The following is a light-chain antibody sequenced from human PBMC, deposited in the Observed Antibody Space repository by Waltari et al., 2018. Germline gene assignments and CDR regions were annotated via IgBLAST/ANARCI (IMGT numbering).Light chain of an antibody. Sequence: VILTQSPATLSLSPGERATLSCRASQSVSSYLAWYQQKTGQAPRLLIHSASSRATGIPDRFSGNGSGTEFTLTISSLEPEDVGVYHCYQHSSGYSFGQGTKVEIK. V-gene: IGKV3-11*01. CDR1: QSVSSY. CDR3: YQHSSGYS. J-gene: IGKJ2*03. CDR2: SAS.